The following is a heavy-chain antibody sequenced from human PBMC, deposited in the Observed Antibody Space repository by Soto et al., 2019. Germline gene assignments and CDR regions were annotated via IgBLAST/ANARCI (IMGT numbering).Heavy chain of an antibody. CDR2: ISSSSNYI. Sequence: EVQLVDSGGGLVKPGGSLRLSCAASGFTFSTYSMNWVRQAPGKGLEWVSSISSSSNYIYYADSVKGRFTISRDNAKNSLYLQMNSLGAEDTAVYYCARGWPYCGGDCLDYWGQGTLVTVSS. V-gene: IGHV3-21*01. D-gene: IGHD2-21*02. J-gene: IGHJ4*02. CDR1: GFTFSTYS. CDR3: ARGWPYCGGDCLDY.